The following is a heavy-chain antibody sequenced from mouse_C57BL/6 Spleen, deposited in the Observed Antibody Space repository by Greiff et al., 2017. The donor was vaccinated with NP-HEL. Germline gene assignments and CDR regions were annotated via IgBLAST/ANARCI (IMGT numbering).Heavy chain of an antibody. CDR2: IDPETGGT. Sequence: VQLQQPGAELVRPGASVTLSCKASGYTFTDYEMHWVKQTPVHGLEWIGAIDPETGGTAYNQKFKGKATLTADKSSSTAYMELRSLTSEDSAVYSGAYYYSNYLFDYWGKGTMVTVAA. J-gene: IGHJ3*01. CDR1: GYTFTDYE. CDR3: AYYYSNYLFDY. D-gene: IGHD2-5*01. V-gene: IGHV1-15*01.